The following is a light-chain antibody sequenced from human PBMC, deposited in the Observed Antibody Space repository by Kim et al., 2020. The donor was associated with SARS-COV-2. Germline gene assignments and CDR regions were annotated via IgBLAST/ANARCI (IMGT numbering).Light chain of an antibody. Sequence: TLSASVGARVTITCLASQSISTWLAWYQQKPGRAPKLLIHDASVLESGVPSRFSGSGSGTEFTLTISSLQPDDFATYYSQQNDGYFGPGTKVDIK. CDR2: DAS. V-gene: IGKV1-5*01. CDR1: QSISTW. CDR3: QQNDGY. J-gene: IGKJ3*01.